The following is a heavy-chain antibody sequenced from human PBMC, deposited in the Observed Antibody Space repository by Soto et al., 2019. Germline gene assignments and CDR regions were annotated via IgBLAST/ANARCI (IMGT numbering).Heavy chain of an antibody. CDR1: GGSISSSSYY. J-gene: IGHJ5*02. Sequence: PSETLSLTCTVSGGSISSSSYYWGWIRQPPGKGLEWIGSIYYSGSTYYNPSLKSRVTISVDTSKNQFSLKLSSVTAADTAVYYCARLSNRRYCSSTSCHHKRKFDPWGQGTLVTVSS. D-gene: IGHD2-2*01. CDR2: IYYSGST. CDR3: ARLSNRRYCSSTSCHHKRKFDP. V-gene: IGHV4-39*01.